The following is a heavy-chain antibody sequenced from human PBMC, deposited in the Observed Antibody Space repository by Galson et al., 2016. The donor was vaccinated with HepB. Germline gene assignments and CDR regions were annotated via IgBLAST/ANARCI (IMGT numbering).Heavy chain of an antibody. CDR1: GFRFRDYA. CDR3: ARDKSLGDLSAFDL. D-gene: IGHD3-16*01. Sequence: SLRLSCAASGFRFRDYALHWVRQAPGKGLEWVARISYDGGNNFYADSVKGRLTISRDHSKDTLYLQMNSLTTDDTALYYCARDKSLGDLSAFDLWGQGTMVAVSS. CDR2: ISYDGGNN. J-gene: IGHJ3*01. V-gene: IGHV3-30-3*01.